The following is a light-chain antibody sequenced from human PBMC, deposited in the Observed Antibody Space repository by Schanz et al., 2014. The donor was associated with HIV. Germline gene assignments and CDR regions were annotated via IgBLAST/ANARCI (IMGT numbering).Light chain of an antibody. CDR2: AAS. J-gene: IGKJ3*01. Sequence: IQMTQSPSSLSASVGDRVTLTCRASQDIRNDLGWYQQKPGKAPKLLIYAASTLQSGVPSRFSGSGSETDFTLTISSLQPEDVATYYCQQYDNVPSLTVGPGTKVDI. CDR1: QDIRND. V-gene: IGKV1-27*01. CDR3: QQYDNVPSLT.